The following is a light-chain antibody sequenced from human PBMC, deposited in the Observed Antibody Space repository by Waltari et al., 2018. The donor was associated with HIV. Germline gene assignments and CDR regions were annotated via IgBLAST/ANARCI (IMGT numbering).Light chain of an antibody. CDR1: SRDVGGYHL. Sequence: QSALTQPASVSGSPGQSITISCTCTSRDVGGYHLVSWYRQYPEKAPQLILSGINRRASGISFRCSGSKSGDTASLTISGLQTDDEAYYYCTSPSDTDFVVFGGGTLLTVL. CDR2: GIN. J-gene: IGLJ2*01. V-gene: IGLV2-14*01. CDR3: TSPSDTDFVV.